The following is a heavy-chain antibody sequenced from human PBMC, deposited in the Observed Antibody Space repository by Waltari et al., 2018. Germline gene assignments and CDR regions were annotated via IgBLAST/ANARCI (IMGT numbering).Heavy chain of an antibody. D-gene: IGHD6-25*01. J-gene: IGHJ6*03. CDR3: ARDSGYKASYFYYMDV. CDR2: ISFDAFKH. Sequence: QVQLVESGGRVVQPGRSLRLSSSASGFTFSSSSMPRVRQTPGKGLDWVAVISFDAFKHYYADSVKDRFTISRDNSNNTLYLQMNSLRPDDTAIYYCARDSGYKASYFYYMDVWGRGTTVTVSS. V-gene: IGHV3-30*01. CDR1: GFTFSSSS.